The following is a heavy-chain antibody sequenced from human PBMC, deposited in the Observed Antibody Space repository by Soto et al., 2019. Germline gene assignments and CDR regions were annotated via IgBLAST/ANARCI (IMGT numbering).Heavy chain of an antibody. CDR2: IYPGDSDT. V-gene: IGHV5-51*01. J-gene: IGHJ6*02. D-gene: IGHD6-13*01. CDR3: ARRGRLAAAEEGYYYGMDV. Sequence: GESLKISCKGSGYSFTSYWIGWVRQMPGKGLEWMGIIYPGDSDTRYSPSFQGQVTISADKSISTAYLQWSSLKASDTAMYYCARRGRLAAAEEGYYYGMDVWGQGTTVTVSS. CDR1: GYSFTSYW.